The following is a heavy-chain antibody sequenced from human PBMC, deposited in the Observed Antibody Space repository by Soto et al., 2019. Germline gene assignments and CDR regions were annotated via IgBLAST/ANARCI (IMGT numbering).Heavy chain of an antibody. D-gene: IGHD3-22*01. V-gene: IGHV4-30-4*01. CDR1: GGSISSGDYY. J-gene: IGHJ4*02. Sequence: PSETLSLTCTVSGGSISSGDYYWSWIRQPPGKGLEWIGYIYYSGSTYYNPSLKSRVTISVDTSKNQFSLKLSSVTAADTAVYYCARDNYYDSSGPLDYWGQGTLVTVSS. CDR2: IYYSGST. CDR3: ARDNYYDSSGPLDY.